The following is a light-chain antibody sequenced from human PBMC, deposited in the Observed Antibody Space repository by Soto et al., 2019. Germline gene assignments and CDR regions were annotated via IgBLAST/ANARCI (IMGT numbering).Light chain of an antibody. CDR3: QQYNSYWT. J-gene: IGKJ1*01. Sequence: IQMTMSLSTLSASVGERGTITCRASQTISSWLASYQQKPGTAPKLLIYDASSLESGVPSRFSGSGSGTEFPLTISSLQPDDFATYYCQQYNSYWTFGHGGKV. V-gene: IGKV1-5*01. CDR2: DAS. CDR1: QTISSW.